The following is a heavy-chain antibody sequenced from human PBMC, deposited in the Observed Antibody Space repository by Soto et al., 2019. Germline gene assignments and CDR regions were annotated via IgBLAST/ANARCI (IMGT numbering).Heavy chain of an antibody. D-gene: IGHD6-25*01. Sequence: QVQLVQSGPEVKKPGASVKVTCKASGYSFTSYGVSWVRQAPGHGLERMGWISANSGNTDYAQKFRGRVTMTTETSTSTAYMDLRSLRSDDTAVYYCVRDPQRNDYWGQGTLVTVSS. CDR1: GYSFTSYG. V-gene: IGHV1-18*04. CDR2: ISANSGNT. J-gene: IGHJ4*02. CDR3: VRDPQRNDY.